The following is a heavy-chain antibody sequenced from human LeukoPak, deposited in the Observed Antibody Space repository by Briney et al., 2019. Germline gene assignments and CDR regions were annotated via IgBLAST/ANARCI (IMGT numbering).Heavy chain of an antibody. V-gene: IGHV3-30*03. J-gene: IGHJ3*02. D-gene: IGHD3/OR15-3a*01. Sequence: GGSLRLSCAASGFTFSSYGMHWVRQAPGKGLEWVAVISYDGSNKYYADSVKGRFTISRDNSKSTLYLQMNSLRAEDTAVYYCARGGRNEFWGAFDIWGQGTMVTVSS. CDR1: GFTFSSYG. CDR3: ARGGRNEFWGAFDI. CDR2: ISYDGSNK.